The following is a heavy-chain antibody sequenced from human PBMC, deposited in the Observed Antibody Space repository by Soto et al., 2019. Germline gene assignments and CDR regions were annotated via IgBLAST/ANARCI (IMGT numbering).Heavy chain of an antibody. V-gene: IGHV1-69*01. CDR3: ARSYSSGYYYAEYFQN. J-gene: IGHJ1*01. CDR2: IIPIFGTA. D-gene: IGHD3-22*01. CDR1: GGTFSSYA. Sequence: QVQLVQSGAEVKKPGSSVKVSCKASGGTFSSYAISWVRQAPGQGLEWMGGIIPIFGTANYEQKFQGRVTITADESTSTAYMELSSLRSEDTAVYYCARSYSSGYYYAEYFQNWGQGTLVTVSS.